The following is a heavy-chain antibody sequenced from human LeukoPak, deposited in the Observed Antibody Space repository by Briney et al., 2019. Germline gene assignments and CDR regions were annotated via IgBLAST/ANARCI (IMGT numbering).Heavy chain of an antibody. V-gene: IGHV1-46*01. CDR3: ARDGERYCSVTSCYSWFDP. CDR1: GYIFTSYY. Sequence: ASVKVSCTSSGYIFTSYYMRWERQAPGQGLEWMGMINPSGGSISYAQKFQGRVTLTRDMSTSTVYMEVSSLRSEDTAVYYCARDGERYCSVTSCYSWFDPWGQGTLVTVSS. D-gene: IGHD2-15*01. CDR2: INPSGGSI. J-gene: IGHJ5*02.